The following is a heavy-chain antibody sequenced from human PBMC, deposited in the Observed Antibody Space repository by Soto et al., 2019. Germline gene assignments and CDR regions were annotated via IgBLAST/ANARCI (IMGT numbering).Heavy chain of an antibody. D-gene: IGHD2-15*01. CDR2: IIPIFGTA. Sequence: QVQLVQSGAEVKKPGSSVKVSCKASGGTFSSYAISWVRQAPGQGLEWMGGIIPIFGTANYAQKFQGRVTITADESTSKAYMELRSLRAEDTAGYYCARDARGGSCENNWFDPWGQGTLVTVSS. CDR3: ARDARGGSCENNWFDP. J-gene: IGHJ5*02. V-gene: IGHV1-69*12. CDR1: GGTFSSYA.